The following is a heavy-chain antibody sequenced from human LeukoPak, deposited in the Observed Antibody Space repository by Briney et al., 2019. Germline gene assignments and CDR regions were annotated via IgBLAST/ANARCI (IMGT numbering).Heavy chain of an antibody. D-gene: IGHD2-15*01. CDR2: IHTAGST. CDR3: ARGYCSGGSCSKFDY. J-gene: IGHJ4*02. V-gene: IGHV3-53*01. CDR1: GFTFSSYN. Sequence: GGSLGLSCAASGFTFSSYNMNWVRQAPGKGLEWVSFIHTAGSTFYADSVKGRFTISRDNSKNTLYLQMNSLRAEDTAMYYCARGYCSGGSCSKFDYWGQGTLVTVSS.